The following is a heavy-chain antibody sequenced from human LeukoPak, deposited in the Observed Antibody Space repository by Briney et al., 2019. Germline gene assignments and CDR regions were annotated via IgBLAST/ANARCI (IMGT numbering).Heavy chain of an antibody. CDR2: ISRNSGSI. CDR1: GFTFDDYA. CDR3: AKDIGIAAAGYYYYGMDV. Sequence: GVSLRLSCAASGFTFDDYAMHWVRQAPGKGLEWVSGISRNSGSIGYADSVKGRFTISRDNAKNSLYLQMNSLRAEDTALYYCAKDIGIAAAGYYYYGMDVWGQGTTVTVSS. D-gene: IGHD6-13*01. V-gene: IGHV3-9*01. J-gene: IGHJ6*02.